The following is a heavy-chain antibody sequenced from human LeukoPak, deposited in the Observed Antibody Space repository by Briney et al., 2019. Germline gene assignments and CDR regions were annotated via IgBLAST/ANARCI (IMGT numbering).Heavy chain of an antibody. D-gene: IGHD3-16*01. CDR1: GFIFTSYS. CDR2: NSSTSSAT. Sequence: GGSLRLSCAASGFIFTSYSMNWVRQAPGKGLEFVSSNSSTSSATYYADSVKGRFTISRDNAKNSMYLQMNSLRDEDTAVYYCARQGDLDYWGQGTPVTVCS. J-gene: IGHJ4*02. V-gene: IGHV3-48*02. CDR3: ARQGDLDY.